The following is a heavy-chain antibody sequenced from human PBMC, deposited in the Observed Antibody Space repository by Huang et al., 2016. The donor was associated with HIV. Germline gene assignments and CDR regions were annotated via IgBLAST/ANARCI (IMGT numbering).Heavy chain of an antibody. CDR3: ARVRGYSGSYYGMDV. J-gene: IGHJ6*02. V-gene: IGHV1-69*01. CDR2: IIPVCETQ. D-gene: IGHD1-26*01. CDR1: GGTFSNHG. Sequence: QVQLVQSGAEVKQPGSSVKVSCKASGGTFSNHGFSWVRQATGQGLEWMGGIIPVCETQYYTPKFQGRVTITADESTSTVYMELSSLTPDDTAEYYCARVRGYSGSYYGMDVWGQGTTVTVSS.